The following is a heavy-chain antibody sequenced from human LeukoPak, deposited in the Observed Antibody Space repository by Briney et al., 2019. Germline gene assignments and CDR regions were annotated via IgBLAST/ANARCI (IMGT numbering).Heavy chain of an antibody. Sequence: QPGGSLRLSWAAPGFTFSSYWMHWVRHTPGKGLVWVSRIKGDGSSTSYADSVKGRFTISRDNAKNTLYLQMNSLRAEDTAVYYCARDGYSFGHDFDYWGQGTLVTVSS. J-gene: IGHJ4*02. V-gene: IGHV3-74*01. D-gene: IGHD5-18*01. CDR3: ARDGYSFGHDFDY. CDR2: IKGDGSST. CDR1: GFTFSSYW.